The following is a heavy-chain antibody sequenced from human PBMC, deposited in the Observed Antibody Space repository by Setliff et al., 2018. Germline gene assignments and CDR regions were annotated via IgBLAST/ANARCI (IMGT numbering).Heavy chain of an antibody. CDR1: GYTFSSYA. D-gene: IGHD6-13*01. J-gene: IGHJ5*02. CDR2: IIPIFGTA. Sequence: SVKVSCKASGYTFSSYAISWVRQAPGQGLEWMGRIIPIFGTANYAQKFQGRVTITADKSTSTAYMELSSLRSDDTAVYYCARGYSSSWQSRMGFDPWGQGTLVTVSS. V-gene: IGHV1-69*06. CDR3: ARGYSSSWQSRMGFDP.